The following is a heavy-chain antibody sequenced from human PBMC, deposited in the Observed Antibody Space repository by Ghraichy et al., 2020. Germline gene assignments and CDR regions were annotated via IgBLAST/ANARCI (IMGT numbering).Heavy chain of an antibody. CDR1: GGSVSSGSYY. V-gene: IGHV4-61*01. D-gene: IGHD3-16*02. Sequence: SETLSLTCTVSGGSVSSGSYYWSWIRQPPGKGLEWIGYIYYSGSTNYNPSLKGRVTISVDTSKNQFSLKLSSLTAADTAVYYCARGYYDYVWGSYRYIDYWGQGTLVTVSS. CDR2: IYYSGST. J-gene: IGHJ4*02. CDR3: ARGYYDYVWGSYRYIDY.